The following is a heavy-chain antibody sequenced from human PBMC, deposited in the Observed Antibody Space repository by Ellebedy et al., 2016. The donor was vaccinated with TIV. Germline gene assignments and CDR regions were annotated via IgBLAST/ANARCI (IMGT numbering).Heavy chain of an antibody. J-gene: IGHJ5*02. CDR2: IWYDGSNK. CDR1: GFTFSSYG. CDR3: ARDGSGSYYYNWFDP. V-gene: IGHV3-33*01. D-gene: IGHD3-10*01. Sequence: PGGSLSLSCAASGFTFSSYGMHRVRQAPGKGLEWVAVIWYDGSNKYYADSVKGRFTISRDNSKNTLYLQMNSLRAEDTAVYYCARDGSGSYYYNWFDPWGQGTLVTVSS.